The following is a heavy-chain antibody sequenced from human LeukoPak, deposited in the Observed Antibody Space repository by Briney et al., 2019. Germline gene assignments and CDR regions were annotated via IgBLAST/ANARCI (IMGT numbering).Heavy chain of an antibody. Sequence: GGSLRLSCAASGFTFSSYWMHWVRQAPGKGLVWVSRINSDGSSTSYADSVKGRFTISRDNAKNTLYLQMNSLRAGDTAVYYCARGSRDGYNMGLMRYYGMDVWGQGTTVTVSS. CDR2: INSDGSST. CDR3: ARGSRDGYNMGLMRYYGMDV. CDR1: GFTFSSYW. J-gene: IGHJ6*02. D-gene: IGHD5-24*01. V-gene: IGHV3-74*01.